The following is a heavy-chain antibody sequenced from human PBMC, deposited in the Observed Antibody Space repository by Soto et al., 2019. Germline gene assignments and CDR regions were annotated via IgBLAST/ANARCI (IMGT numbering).Heavy chain of an antibody. D-gene: IGHD6-19*01. Sequence: EVQLVESGGGLIQPGGSLRLSCAASGFTVSSNYMSWVRQAPGKGLEWVSVIYSGGSTYYADSVKGRFTISRDNSKNTLYLQMNSLRAEDTAVYYCAREKRKGIAVAGTFDYWGQGNPDTVSS. CDR1: GFTVSSNY. CDR3: AREKRKGIAVAGTFDY. J-gene: IGHJ4*02. V-gene: IGHV3-53*01. CDR2: IYSGGST.